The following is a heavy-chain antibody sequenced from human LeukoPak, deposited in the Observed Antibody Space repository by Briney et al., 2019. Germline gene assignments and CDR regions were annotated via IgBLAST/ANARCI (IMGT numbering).Heavy chain of an antibody. CDR1: GFTFSTSA. V-gene: IGHV3-30*15. CDR2: MSYDGSNK. D-gene: IGHD1-26*01. J-gene: IGHJ4*02. Sequence: GGSLRLSCAASGFTFSTSAMHWVRQAPGKGLEWVAVMSYDGSNKYYADSVKGRFTISRDNSRNTLSLQMSSLRAEDTAVYYCASGSYHEHGGQGTLVTVYS. CDR3: ASGSYHEH.